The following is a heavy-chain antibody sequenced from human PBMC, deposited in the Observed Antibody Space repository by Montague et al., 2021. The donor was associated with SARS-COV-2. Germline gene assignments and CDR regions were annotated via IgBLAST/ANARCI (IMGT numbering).Heavy chain of an antibody. CDR2: VHYTGST. CDR1: GSSMSGYY. CDR3: ARAQNTCFIANCVNYFDV. Sequence: SETLSLTCEVSGSSMSGYYWTWIRQSPGKGLEWIGYVHYTGSTKYNPSLKTRVSLSLDTPKNHFSLHLSFVTAADTAIYFCARAQNTCFIANCVNYFDVWGLGALVTVSS. D-gene: IGHD1-1*01. V-gene: IGHV4-59*01. J-gene: IGHJ4*02.